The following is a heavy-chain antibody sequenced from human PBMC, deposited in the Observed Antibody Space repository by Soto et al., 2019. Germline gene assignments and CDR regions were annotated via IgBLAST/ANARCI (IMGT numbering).Heavy chain of an antibody. V-gene: IGHV1-2*02. D-gene: IGHD1-20*01. CDR3: ARESYNWHYDY. Sequence: QVQLVQSGAEVKEPGASVKVSCKASRYTFTAYFIHWVRQAPGQGLDWMGWINPNNGDTNYAQNFQGRLTMTRDTSINTAYMELSRLSSDDTAIYYCARESYNWHYDYWGQGSLVTVSS. J-gene: IGHJ4*02. CDR1: RYTFTAYF. CDR2: INPNNGDT.